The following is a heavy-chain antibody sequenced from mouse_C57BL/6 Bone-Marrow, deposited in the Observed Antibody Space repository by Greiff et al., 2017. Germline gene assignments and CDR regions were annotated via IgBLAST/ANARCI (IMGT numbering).Heavy chain of an antibody. CDR1: GYAFSSSW. V-gene: IGHV1-82*01. Sequence: QVQLQQSGPELVQPGASVKISCKASGYAFSSSWMHWVKQRPGKGLEWIGRIYPGGGDTYYNGKFKGKATLTADKSSSTAYMQLSSLTSEDSAVYFCAREGGLLRFDYWGQGTTLTVSS. CDR2: IYPGGGDT. CDR3: AREGGLLRFDY. J-gene: IGHJ2*01. D-gene: IGHD2-3*01.